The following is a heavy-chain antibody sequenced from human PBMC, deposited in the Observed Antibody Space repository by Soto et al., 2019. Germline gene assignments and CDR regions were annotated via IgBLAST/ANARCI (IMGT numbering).Heavy chain of an antibody. V-gene: IGHV4-31*03. CDR2: IYYSGST. CDR3: ARGGGLSDPTFGSWPLFIDE. D-gene: IGHD6-13*01. J-gene: IGHJ4*02. Sequence: PSETLSLTCTVSGGSISSGGYYWSWIRQHPGKGLEWIGYIYYSGSTYYNPSLKSRVTISVDTSKNQFSLKLSSVTAADTAVYYCARGGGLSDPTFGSWPLFIDEWGQGTLVTVSS. CDR1: GGSISSGGYY.